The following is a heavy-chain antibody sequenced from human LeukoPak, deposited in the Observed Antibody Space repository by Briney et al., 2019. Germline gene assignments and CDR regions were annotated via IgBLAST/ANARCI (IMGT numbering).Heavy chain of an antibody. CDR1: GFTFSSYG. CDR3: AKDAYGSGSYSPCDY. V-gene: IGHV3-23*01. Sequence: GRSLRLSCAASGFTFSSYGMHWVRQAPGKGLEWVSAISGSGGSTYYADSVKGRFTISRDNSKNTLYLQMNSLRAEDTAVYYCAKDAYGSGSYSPCDYWGQGTLVTVSS. D-gene: IGHD3-10*01. J-gene: IGHJ4*02. CDR2: ISGSGGST.